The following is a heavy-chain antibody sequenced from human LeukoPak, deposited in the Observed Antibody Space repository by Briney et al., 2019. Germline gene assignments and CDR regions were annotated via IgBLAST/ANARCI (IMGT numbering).Heavy chain of an antibody. CDR1: GFTFSSYS. CDR3: AKLTGTTFGDAFDI. Sequence: PGGSLRLSCAASGFTFSSYSMNWVRQAPGKGLEWVAVISYDGSNKYYADSVKGRFTISRDNSKNTLYLQMNSLRAEDTAVYYCAKLTGTTFGDAFDIWGQGTMVTVSS. CDR2: ISYDGSNK. V-gene: IGHV3-30*18. J-gene: IGHJ3*02. D-gene: IGHD1-7*01.